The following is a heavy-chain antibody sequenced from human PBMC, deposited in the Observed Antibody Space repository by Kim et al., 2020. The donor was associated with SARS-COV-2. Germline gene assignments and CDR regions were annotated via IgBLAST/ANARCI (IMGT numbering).Heavy chain of an antibody. J-gene: IGHJ4*02. D-gene: IGHD2-2*03. V-gene: IGHV3-23*01. Sequence: ANPWEGRFTSTRDNAKNPLNLQMNSLRVKDTAIYYCAKGYGYDVYFFDYWGQGTLVTVSS. CDR3: AKGYGYDVYFFDY.